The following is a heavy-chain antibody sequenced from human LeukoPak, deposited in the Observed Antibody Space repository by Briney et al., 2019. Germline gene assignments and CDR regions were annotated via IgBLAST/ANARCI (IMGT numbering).Heavy chain of an antibody. V-gene: IGHV1-24*01. D-gene: IGHD3-22*01. CDR3: ATVGAYYDSSGYIG. Sequence: ASVKVSCNVSGYTLTELSMHWVRQAPGKGIEWMGGFDPEDGETIYAQKFRGRVTMTEDTSTDTAYMELSSLRSEDTAVYYCATVGAYYDSSGYIGWGQGTLVTVSS. CDR1: GYTLTELS. J-gene: IGHJ4*02. CDR2: FDPEDGET.